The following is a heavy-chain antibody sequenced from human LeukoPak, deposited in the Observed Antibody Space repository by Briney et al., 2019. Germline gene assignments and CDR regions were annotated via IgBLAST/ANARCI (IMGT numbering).Heavy chain of an antibody. CDR3: ARARGVSTGYRPIDY. V-gene: IGHV3-33*01. CDR1: GFTFSTSA. CDR2: IWYDGSNK. J-gene: IGHJ4*02. Sequence: GGSLRLSCAASGFTFSTSAMHWVRQAPGKGLEWVAVIWYDGSNKHYAESVKGRFSISRDNSKSTLYLQMNSLRAEDTAVYCCARARGVSTGYRPIDYWGQGTLVTVSS. D-gene: IGHD3-22*01.